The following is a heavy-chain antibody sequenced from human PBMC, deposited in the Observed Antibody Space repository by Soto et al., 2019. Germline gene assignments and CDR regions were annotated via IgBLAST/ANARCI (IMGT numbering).Heavy chain of an antibody. CDR3: AREDSIIIPAVSDF. D-gene: IGHD2-2*01. V-gene: IGHV3-21*01. Sequence: GGSLRLSCVGSGFTFNNYGINWVRQAPGKGLEWVSTVSKSDYTYYSDSVKGRFTISRDNAKNSVSLQMNTLRAEDTAVYYCAREDSIIIPAVSDFWGQGTLVTVSS. J-gene: IGHJ4*02. CDR2: VSKSDYT. CDR1: GFTFNNYG.